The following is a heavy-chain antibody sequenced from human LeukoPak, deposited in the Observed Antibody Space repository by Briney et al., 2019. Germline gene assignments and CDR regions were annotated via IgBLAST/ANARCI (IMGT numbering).Heavy chain of an antibody. Sequence: PSETLSLTYTVSGGSVSSGSYYWSWIRQPPGKGLEWIGYIYYSGSTNYNPSLKSRVTISVDTSKNQFSLKLSSVTAADTAVYYCARVESYYYGMDVWGQGTTVTVSS. CDR1: GGSVSSGSYY. V-gene: IGHV4-61*01. J-gene: IGHJ6*02. CDR3: ARVESYYYGMDV. CDR2: IYYSGST.